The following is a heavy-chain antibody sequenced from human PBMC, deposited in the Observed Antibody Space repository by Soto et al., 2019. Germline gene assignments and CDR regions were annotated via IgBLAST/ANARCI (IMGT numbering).Heavy chain of an antibody. D-gene: IGHD2-2*01. CDR3: ARDLPIVLVPAATPGTYLGMDV. V-gene: IGHV1-46*01. CDR1: GYTFTSYY. Sequence: ASVKVSCKASGYTFTSYYMHCVRQAPGQGLEWMGIINPSGGGTSYAQKFQGRVTMTRDTSTSTVYMELSSLRSEDTAVYYCARDLPIVLVPAATPGTYLGMDVWGQGTTVTVSS. J-gene: IGHJ6*02. CDR2: INPSGGGT.